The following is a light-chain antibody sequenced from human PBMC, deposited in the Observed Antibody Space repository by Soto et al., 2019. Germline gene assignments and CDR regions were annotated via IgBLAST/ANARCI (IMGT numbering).Light chain of an antibody. J-gene: IGLJ1*01. CDR3: AAWDATLDGYV. CDR2: SYD. V-gene: IGLV1-44*01. CDR1: SSNLGVNT. Sequence: QSVLTQPPSASGTPGQGVTISGSTSSSNLGVNTVNWYQHVPGTAPKLLIYSYDQRPSGVPDRFSGSRSGTSASLAISGLQSEDEADYYCAAWDATLDGYVFGTGTKVTVL.